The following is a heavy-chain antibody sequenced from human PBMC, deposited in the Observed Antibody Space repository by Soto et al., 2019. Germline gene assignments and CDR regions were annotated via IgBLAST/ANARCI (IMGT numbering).Heavy chain of an antibody. J-gene: IGHJ4*02. CDR3: AKNYYFDR. V-gene: IGHV3-23*01. CDR1: GFTFSSYA. Sequence: PGGSLRLSCAASGFTFSSYAMSWVRQAPGKGLEWVPSIGVSGSTYYVDSVKGRVTISRDNSKNTLYLQMNSLRAEDTAVYYCAKNYYFDRWGQGTLVTVSS. CDR2: IGVSGST.